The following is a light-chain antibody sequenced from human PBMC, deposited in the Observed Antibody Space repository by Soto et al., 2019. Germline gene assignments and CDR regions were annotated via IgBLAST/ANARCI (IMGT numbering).Light chain of an antibody. J-gene: IGKJ4*01. Sequence: IQLTQSPSSLSASVGDRVTITCQASRGISSYLAWYQQKPGKPPKLLVYSASTLQSGVPSRFSGSGSGPDFTLTISSLQPEDIATYYCQQYDNLPLTFGGGTKVEIK. CDR3: QQYDNLPLT. CDR2: SAS. CDR1: RGISSY. V-gene: IGKV1-9*01.